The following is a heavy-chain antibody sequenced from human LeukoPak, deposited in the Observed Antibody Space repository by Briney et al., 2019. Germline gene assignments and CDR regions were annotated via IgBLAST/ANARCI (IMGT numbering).Heavy chain of an antibody. V-gene: IGHV3-30*02. J-gene: IGHJ4*02. Sequence: GGSLRLSCAASGFTFSGYGMHWVRQAPGKGLEWVAFIRYDGSNKYYADSVKGRFTISRDNSKNTLYLQMNSLRAEDTAVYYCAEPSPGDGYYFDYWGQGTLVTVSS. CDR1: GFTFSGYG. CDR2: IRYDGSNK. CDR3: AEPSPGDGYYFDY. D-gene: IGHD7-27*01.